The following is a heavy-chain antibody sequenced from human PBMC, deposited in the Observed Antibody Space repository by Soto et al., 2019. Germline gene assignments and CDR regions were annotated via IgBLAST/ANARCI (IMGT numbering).Heavy chain of an antibody. CDR2: IFGGGST. CDR1: GFTVSSNY. J-gene: IGHJ4*02. CDR3: AREAGPPDY. V-gene: IGHV3-53*01. Sequence: AGGSLRLSCAASGFTVSSNYMSWVRQAPGKGLEWVSVIFGGGSTYYADSVKGRFTISRDNSKNTLYLQMNSLRGEDTAVYYCAREAGPPDYWGPGTPVTVSS.